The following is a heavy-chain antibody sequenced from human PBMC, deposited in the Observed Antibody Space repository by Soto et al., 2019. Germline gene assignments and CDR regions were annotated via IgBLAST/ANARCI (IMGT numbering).Heavy chain of an antibody. CDR1: GFTFSSYG. J-gene: IGHJ3*02. CDR2: IWYDGSNK. V-gene: IGHV3-33*08. CDR3: ARVLYSSSWNDAFDI. D-gene: IGHD6-13*01. Sequence: GSLRLSCAASGFTFSSYGMHWVRQAPGKGLEWVAVIWYDGSNKYYADSVKGRFTISRDNSKNTLYLQMNSLRAEDTAVYSCARVLYSSSWNDAFDIWGQGTMVTVSS.